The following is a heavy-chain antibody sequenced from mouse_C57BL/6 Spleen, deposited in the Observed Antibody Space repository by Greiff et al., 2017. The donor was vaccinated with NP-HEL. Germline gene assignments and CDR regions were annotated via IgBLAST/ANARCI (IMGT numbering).Heavy chain of an antibody. CDR3: AIRLRGY. Sequence: VQGVESGPELVKPGASVKISCKASGYAFSSSWMNWVKQRPGKGLEWIGRIYPGAGDTNYNGKFKGKATLTADKSSSTAYMQLSSLTSEDSAVYFCAIRLRGYWGQGTTLTVSS. CDR2: IYPGAGDT. V-gene: IGHV1-82*01. D-gene: IGHD3-2*02. J-gene: IGHJ2*01. CDR1: GYAFSSSW.